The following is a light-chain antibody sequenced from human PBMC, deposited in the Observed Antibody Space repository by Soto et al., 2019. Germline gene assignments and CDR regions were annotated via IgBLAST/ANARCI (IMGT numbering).Light chain of an antibody. CDR2: GAS. CDR1: QSVSGN. CDR3: QQYNYRPLA. V-gene: IGKV3-15*01. Sequence: EIVMTQSPATLSVSPGERAALSCRASQSVSGNLAWYQQTPGQAPRLLIYGASTRATGIPARFSGSGFGTEFTLTISSLKSEDFAVYYCQQYNYRPLAFGQRTRLEIK. J-gene: IGKJ5*01.